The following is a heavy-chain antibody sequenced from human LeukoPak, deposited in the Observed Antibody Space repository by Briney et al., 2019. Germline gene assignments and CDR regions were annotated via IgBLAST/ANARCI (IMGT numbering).Heavy chain of an antibody. CDR1: GFTFSSYE. CDR2: ISSSGSTI. CDR3: ARPYYGSGSYGYYYYGMDV. J-gene: IGHJ6*04. D-gene: IGHD3-10*01. V-gene: IGHV3-48*03. Sequence: GGSLRLSCAASGFTFSSYEMNWVRQAPGKGLEWVSYISSSGSTIYYADSVKGRFSISRDNAKNSLYLQMNSLRAEDTAVYYCARPYYGSGSYGYYYYGMDVWGKGTTVTVSS.